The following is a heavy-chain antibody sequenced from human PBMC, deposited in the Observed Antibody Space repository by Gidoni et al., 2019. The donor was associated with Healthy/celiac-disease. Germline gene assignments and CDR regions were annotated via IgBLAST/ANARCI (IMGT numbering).Heavy chain of an antibody. D-gene: IGHD1-20*01. V-gene: IGHV3-30*04. J-gene: IGHJ6*02. CDR1: GFPFSSYA. CDR3: ARGQTNWNNYYYYYGMDD. Sequence: QVQLVASGGGVVQPGRSLRPSCAASGFPFSSYAMHWVRQAPGKGLEWVAVISYDGSNKYYADSVKGRFTISRDNSKNTLYLQMNSLRAEDTAVYYCARGQTNWNNYYYYYGMDDWGQGTTVTVSS. CDR2: ISYDGSNK.